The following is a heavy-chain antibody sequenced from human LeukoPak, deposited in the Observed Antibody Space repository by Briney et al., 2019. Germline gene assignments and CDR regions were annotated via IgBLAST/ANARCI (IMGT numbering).Heavy chain of an antibody. V-gene: IGHV3-11*06. CDR3: ARCTTGRTFGSLREIKRSREIDY. Sequence: PEGSLRLSCAASGFTFSDYYMSWIRQAPGKGLEWVSSISSSSSYIYYADSVKGRFTISRDNAKNSLYLQMNSLRVEDTAVYYCARCTTGRTFGSLREIKRSREIDYWGQGTLVTVSS. CDR2: ISSSSSYI. D-gene: IGHD1-1*01. CDR1: GFTFSDYY. J-gene: IGHJ4*02.